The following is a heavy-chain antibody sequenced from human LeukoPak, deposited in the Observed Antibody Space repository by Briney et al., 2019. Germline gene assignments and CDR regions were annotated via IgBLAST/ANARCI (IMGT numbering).Heavy chain of an antibody. CDR2: ISTSGNTR. CDR1: GFTFCSYE. J-gene: IGHJ4*02. V-gene: IGHV3-48*03. D-gene: IGHD1-7*01. Sequence: GGSLRLSCAASGFTFCSYEMNWVRQAPGKGLEWVSYISTSGNTRYYADSVKGRFTISRDNAKNSLYLQMNSLRVEDTAVYYCARELSGTTSYYFDYWGQGTLVTVSS. CDR3: ARELSGTTSYYFDY.